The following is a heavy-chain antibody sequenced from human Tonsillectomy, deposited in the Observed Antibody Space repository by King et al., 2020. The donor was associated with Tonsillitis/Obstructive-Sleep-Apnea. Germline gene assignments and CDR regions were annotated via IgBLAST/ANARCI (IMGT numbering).Heavy chain of an antibody. CDR2: ISYDGRDK. V-gene: IGHV3-30*01. J-gene: IGHJ3*02. CDR3: ARDGDIVVVEYATGSFDI. Sequence: VPLVQSGGGVVQPGRSLRLSCAASKFTFSSYAMHWIRQAPGKGLEWVAVISYDGRDKYYADSVKGRFTISRDTSKNTLYLQMNSLRAEDTAVYYCARDGDIVVVEYATGSFDIWGQGTMVTVSS. D-gene: IGHD2-8*02. CDR1: KFTFSSYA.